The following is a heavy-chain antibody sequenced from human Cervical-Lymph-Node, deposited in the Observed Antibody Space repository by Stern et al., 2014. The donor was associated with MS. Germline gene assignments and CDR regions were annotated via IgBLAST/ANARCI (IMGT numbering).Heavy chain of an antibody. Sequence: QITLKESGPTLVKPTQTLTLTCSFSGFSLNSRRVGVCWIRQPPRKALEWLGLIYWADDKRDKTSLNSRLTFNKALFRNQVVLRLTNMDPGDTATYYCAHRLIRLGELSSPPFDFWGQGMLVTVSS. V-gene: IGHV2-5*02. J-gene: IGHJ4*02. CDR3: AHRLIRLGELSSPPFDF. CDR2: IYWADDK. CDR1: GFSLNSRRVG. D-gene: IGHD3-16*02.